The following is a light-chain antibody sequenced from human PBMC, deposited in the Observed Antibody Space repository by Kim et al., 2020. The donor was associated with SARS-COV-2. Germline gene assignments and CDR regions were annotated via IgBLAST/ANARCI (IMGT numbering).Light chain of an antibody. J-gene: IGKJ1*01. CDR3: QQYNNWPPWT. CDR2: GAS. V-gene: IGKV3-15*01. Sequence: EMVMTQSPATLSVSPGERATLSCRASQSVSSNLAWYQQKPGQVPRLLIYGASTRATGIPARFSGSGSGTEFTLTISSLQSEDFAVYYCQQYNNWPPWTFGQGTKVDIK. CDR1: QSVSSN.